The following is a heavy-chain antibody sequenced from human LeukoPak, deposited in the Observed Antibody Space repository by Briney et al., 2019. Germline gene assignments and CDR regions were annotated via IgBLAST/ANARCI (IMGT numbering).Heavy chain of an antibody. CDR3: ARGRIVARGGSVMDV. V-gene: IGHV4-34*01. J-gene: IGHJ6*03. CDR1: GGSFSGYY. Sequence: SGTLSLTCAVYGGSFSGYYCSWIRQPPGKGLEWIGEINHSGSTNYNPSLKSRVTISVDTSKNQFSLKLSSVTAADTAVYYCARGRIVARGGSVMDVWGKGTTVTVSS. CDR2: INHSGST. D-gene: IGHD1-26*01.